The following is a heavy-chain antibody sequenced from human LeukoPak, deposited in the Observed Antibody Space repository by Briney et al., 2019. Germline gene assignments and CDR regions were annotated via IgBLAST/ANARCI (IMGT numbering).Heavy chain of an antibody. D-gene: IGHD1-20*01. J-gene: IGHJ4*02. CDR1: GFTFTSHW. Sequence: PGGSLRLPCAESGFTFTSHWMHWVRQAPGKGLVWVSHISDDGKKANYADSVKGRFTISRDAAKNTLHLQMDSLRVEDTAVYYCAASFRVTGTTYYYWGQGTMVTVSS. CDR2: ISDDGKKA. CDR3: AASFRVTGTTYYY. V-gene: IGHV3-74*01.